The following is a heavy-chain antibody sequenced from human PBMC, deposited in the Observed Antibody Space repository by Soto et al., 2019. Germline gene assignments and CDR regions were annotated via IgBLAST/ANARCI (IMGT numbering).Heavy chain of an antibody. Sequence: PSETLSLTCTVSGGSISSSSYYWGWIRQPPGKGLEWIGSIYYSGSTYYNPSLKSRVTISVDTSKNQFSLKLSSVTAADTAAYYCARHRGYSYGYYFDYWGQGTLVTVSS. J-gene: IGHJ4*02. CDR3: ARHRGYSYGYYFDY. CDR2: IYYSGST. CDR1: GGSISSSSYY. V-gene: IGHV4-39*01. D-gene: IGHD5-18*01.